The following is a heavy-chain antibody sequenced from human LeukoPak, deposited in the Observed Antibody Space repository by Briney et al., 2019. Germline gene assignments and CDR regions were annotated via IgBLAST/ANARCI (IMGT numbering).Heavy chain of an antibody. D-gene: IGHD2-21*01. Sequence: SVKVSCKASGDTFGSYTFVWVRQARGQGLPWMGGTIPLFGRANYAQRFQDRVTITTDESTTTIYMKVSSLTSEDTGIYYCARAVFTFRKAFDIWGQGTTVTVSS. CDR1: GDTFGSYT. J-gene: IGHJ3*02. CDR2: TIPLFGRA. V-gene: IGHV1-69*05. CDR3: ARAVFTFRKAFDI.